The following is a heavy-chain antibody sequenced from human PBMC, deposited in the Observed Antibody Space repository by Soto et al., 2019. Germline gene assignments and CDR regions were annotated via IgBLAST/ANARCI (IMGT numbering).Heavy chain of an antibody. J-gene: IGHJ5*01. CDR1: GFSLTNARMG. D-gene: IGHD2-21*01. Sequence: QVTLKESGPVLVKTTETLTLTCTVSGFSLTNARMGVSWIRQPPGKALEWLAHIFSNDEKSYSTSLKSRLTISKVTSKSQVVLTMTNMDPVDTATYYCARIEVAIGENWFDSWGQGTLVTVSS. V-gene: IGHV2-26*01. CDR3: ARIEVAIGENWFDS. CDR2: IFSNDEK.